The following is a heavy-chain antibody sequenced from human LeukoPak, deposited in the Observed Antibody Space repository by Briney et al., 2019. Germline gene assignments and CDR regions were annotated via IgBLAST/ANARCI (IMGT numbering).Heavy chain of an antibody. CDR3: ARSTGWYYVYY. CDR2: IKSDGSST. J-gene: IGHJ4*02. CDR1: AFTFSSYW. D-gene: IGHD6-19*01. Sequence: TGGSLRLSWAASAFTFSSYWMHWVRQAPGKGLVWVSRIKSDGSSTDYADSVKGRFTLSRDNAKNTLYLQMDSLRAEDTAVYYCARSTGWYYVYYWGQGTLVTVSS. V-gene: IGHV3-74*01.